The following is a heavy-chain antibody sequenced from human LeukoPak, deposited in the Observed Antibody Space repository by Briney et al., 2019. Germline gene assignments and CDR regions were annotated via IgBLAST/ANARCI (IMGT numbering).Heavy chain of an antibody. V-gene: IGHV1-2*06. CDR2: INPNSGGT. J-gene: IGHJ6*02. Sequence: ASVKVSCKASGYTFTGYYIHWVRQAPGQGLEWMGRINPNSGGTNYAQKLQGRVTMTTDTSTSTAYMELRSLRSDDTAVYYCARDGLERHFNYYYYGMDVWGQGTTVAVSS. CDR3: ARDGLERHFNYYYYGMDV. D-gene: IGHD1-1*01. CDR1: GYTFTGYY.